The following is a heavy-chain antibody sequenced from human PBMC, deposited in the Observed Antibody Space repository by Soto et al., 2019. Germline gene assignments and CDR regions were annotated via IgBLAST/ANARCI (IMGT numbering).Heavy chain of an antibody. D-gene: IGHD4-17*01. V-gene: IGHV3-21*06. CDR2: ISSTTNYI. J-gene: IGHJ6*02. CDR1: GFTFTRYS. CDR3: ARESEDLTSNFDYGGNSGRNKDYYGMDV. Sequence: PGGSLRLSCAASGFTFTRYSMNWVRQAPGKGLEWVSSISSTTNYIYYGDSMKGRFTISRDNAKNSLYLEMNSLRAEDTAVYYCARESEDLTSNFDYGGNSGRNKDYYGMDVWGQGTTVTVS.